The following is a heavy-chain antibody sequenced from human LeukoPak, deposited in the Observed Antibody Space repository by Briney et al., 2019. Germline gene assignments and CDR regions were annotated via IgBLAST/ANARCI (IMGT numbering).Heavy chain of an antibody. J-gene: IGHJ3*02. CDR1: GYTFTGYY. D-gene: IGHD3-22*01. CDR3: AREGSITTIVVFKEDAFDI. Sequence: AASVKVSCKASGYTFTGYYMHWVRQAPGQGLEWMGWINPNSGGTNYAQKFQGRVTMTRDTSISTAYMELSRLRSDDTAVYYCAREGSITTIVVFKEDAFDIWGQGTMVTVSS. CDR2: INPNSGGT. V-gene: IGHV1-2*02.